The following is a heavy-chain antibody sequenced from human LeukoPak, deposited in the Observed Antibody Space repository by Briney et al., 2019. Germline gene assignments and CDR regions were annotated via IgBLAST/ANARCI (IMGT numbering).Heavy chain of an antibody. CDR3: ARRRGEWLRRNWFDP. D-gene: IGHD5-12*01. V-gene: IGHV4-59*12. CDR2: IYYSGST. Sequence: SETLSLTCTVSGGSISSYYWSWIRQPPGKGLEWIGYIYYSGSTNYNPSLKSRVTISVDTSKNQFSLKLSSVTAADTAVYYCARRRGEWLRRNWFDPWGQGTLVTVSS. CDR1: GGSISSYY. J-gene: IGHJ5*02.